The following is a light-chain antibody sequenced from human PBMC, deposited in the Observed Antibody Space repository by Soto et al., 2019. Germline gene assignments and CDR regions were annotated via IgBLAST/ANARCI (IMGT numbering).Light chain of an antibody. CDR2: DVS. V-gene: IGKV1-13*02. Sequence: AIQETQTPSSLSASVGDRVTITCRASQDIRGALAWYQQKPGKAPKLLIYDVSTLESGVPSRFSGSGSGTEFTLTISSLQPEDFGTYYCQQFNSYPITFGHGTRLEIK. CDR3: QQFNSYPIT. CDR1: QDIRGA. J-gene: IGKJ5*01.